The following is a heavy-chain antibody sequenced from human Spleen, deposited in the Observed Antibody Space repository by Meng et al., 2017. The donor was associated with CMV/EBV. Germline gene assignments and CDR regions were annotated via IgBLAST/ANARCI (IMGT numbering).Heavy chain of an antibody. V-gene: IGHV4-39*07. D-gene: IGHD3-10*01. Sequence: SETVSLNCTVSGGSITNSDYHWGWIRQPPGKGLEWIGSIYYSGRTYHNPSLKSRVTMSLDTSENQFSLHLSSVTAADTAVYYCAGDLYDGSGTYFPDSWGQGTLVTVSS. J-gene: IGHJ5*01. CDR1: GGSITNSDYH. CDR3: AGDLYDGSGTYFPDS. CDR2: IYYSGRT.